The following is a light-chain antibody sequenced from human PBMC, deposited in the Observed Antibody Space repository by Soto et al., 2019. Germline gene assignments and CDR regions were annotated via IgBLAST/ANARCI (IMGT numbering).Light chain of an antibody. J-gene: IGKJ2*01. CDR2: AAS. CDR3: LQDYNYPYT. CDR1: QAIKND. Sequence: AIQMTQSPSSLSASVGDRVTITCRASQAIKNDVAWYQQKPGKAPKLLIYAASSLQSGVPPRFSGSGSGTDFTLTISSLQPEDFATYYCLQDYNYPYTFGQGTKLEIK. V-gene: IGKV1-6*01.